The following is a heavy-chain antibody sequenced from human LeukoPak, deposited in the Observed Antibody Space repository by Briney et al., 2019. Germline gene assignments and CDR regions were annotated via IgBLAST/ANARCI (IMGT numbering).Heavy chain of an antibody. CDR2: ISWNSGRI. J-gene: IGHJ4*02. CDR1: GFIFDDYA. Sequence: GGSLRLSCAASGFIFDDYAMHWVRQAPGKGLEWVSGISWNSGRIGYADSVKGRFTISRDNAKNTLYLQMNSLRAEDTAVYYCAKEGLQPRKFDYWGQGTLVTVSS. D-gene: IGHD5-18*01. V-gene: IGHV3-9*01. CDR3: AKEGLQPRKFDY.